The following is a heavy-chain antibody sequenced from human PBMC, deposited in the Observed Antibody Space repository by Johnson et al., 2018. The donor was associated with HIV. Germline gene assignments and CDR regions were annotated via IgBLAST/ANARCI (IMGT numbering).Heavy chain of an antibody. V-gene: IGHV3-30*02. D-gene: IGHD3-22*01. J-gene: IGHJ3*02. CDR1: GFTFSSYG. CDR3: AKGDYADSSGYWLWYYFFHI. CDR2: LRSDGNSK. Sequence: QVQLVESGGGVVQPGGSLRLSCAASGFTFSSYGMHWVRQAPGKGLEWVAFLRSDGNSKYYGDSVKGRFTISRDNSKNTLYLQMNSLRAEDTAFYYCAKGDYADSSGYWLWYYFFHIWGQGTMVTVSS.